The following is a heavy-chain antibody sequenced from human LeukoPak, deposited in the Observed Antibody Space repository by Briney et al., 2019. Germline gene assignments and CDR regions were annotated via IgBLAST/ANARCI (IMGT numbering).Heavy chain of an antibody. J-gene: IGHJ4*02. V-gene: IGHV1-18*01. CDR3: ARDCSSYSCYAYG. CDR1: GYTFNDYG. CDR2: ISAYSGIT. Sequence: ASVKVSCKTSGYTFNDYGISWVRQAPGQGLEWMGWISAYSGITNYAQILQGRITMTTDKSTSTAYMELRSLKSDDTAVYFCARDCSSYSCYAYGWGQGTLVTVSS. D-gene: IGHD2-2*01.